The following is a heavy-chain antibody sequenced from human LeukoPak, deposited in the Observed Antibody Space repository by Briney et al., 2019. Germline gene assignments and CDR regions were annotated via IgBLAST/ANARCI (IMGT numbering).Heavy chain of an antibody. J-gene: IGHJ4*02. V-gene: IGHV4-34*01. CDR3: ARAIEDPTREYSSSSGSLDY. D-gene: IGHD6-6*01. CDR1: GGSFSGYY. CDR2: INHSGST. Sequence: SETLSLTCAVYGGSFSGYYWSWLRQPPGKGLEWIGEINHSGSTNYNPSLKSRVTISVDTSKNQFSLKLSSVTAADTAVYYCARAIEDPTREYSSSSGSLDYWGQGTLVTVSS.